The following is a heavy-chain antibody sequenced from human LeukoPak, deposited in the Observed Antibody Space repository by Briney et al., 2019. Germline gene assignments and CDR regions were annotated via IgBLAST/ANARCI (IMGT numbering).Heavy chain of an antibody. J-gene: IGHJ4*02. CDR1: GGSISSYY. V-gene: IGHV4-4*07. CDR2: IYTSGST. D-gene: IGHD6-19*01. CDR3: ARTGYSSGYHYFDY. Sequence: SETLSLTCTVSGGSISSYYWSWIRQPAGKGLEWIGRIYTSGSTNYNPSLKSRVTMSVDTSKSQFSLKLSSVTAADTAVYYCARTGYSSGYHYFDYWGQGTLVTVSS.